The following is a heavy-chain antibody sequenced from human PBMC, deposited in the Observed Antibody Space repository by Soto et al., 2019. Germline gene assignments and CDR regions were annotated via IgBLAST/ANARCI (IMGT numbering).Heavy chain of an antibody. D-gene: IGHD3-10*01. CDR2: IYYSGST. CDR3: ATLWFGEGNY. Sequence: QLQLQESGPGLVKPPETLSLTCTVSGGSISSSSYCWGWIRQPPGKGLEWIGSIYYSGSTYYNPSLKSRVTISVDTSKNQFSLKLSSVTAADTAVYYCATLWFGEGNYWGQGTLVTVSS. CDR1: GGSISSSSYC. J-gene: IGHJ4*02. V-gene: IGHV4-39*01.